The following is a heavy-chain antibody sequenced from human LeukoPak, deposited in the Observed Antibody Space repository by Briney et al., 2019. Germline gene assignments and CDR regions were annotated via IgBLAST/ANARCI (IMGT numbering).Heavy chain of an antibody. J-gene: IGHJ4*02. CDR1: GFTVSSNY. CDR3: ARASGYSGYDAFDY. Sequence: GGSLRLSCAASGFTVSSNYMSGVRQAPGKGLEWVSVIYSGGDTYYADSVKGRFTFYRDNSQNTLYLQMNTLRAEDTAVYSCARASGYSGYDAFDYWGQGTLVTVSS. V-gene: IGHV3-53*01. CDR2: IYSGGDT. D-gene: IGHD5-12*01.